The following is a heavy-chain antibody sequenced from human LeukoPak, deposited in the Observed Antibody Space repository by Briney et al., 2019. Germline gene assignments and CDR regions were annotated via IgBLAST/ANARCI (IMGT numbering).Heavy chain of an antibody. Sequence: GTSVKASCKPSGYTFTTHYMHWVRQSPGQGPGWRGWINPDSGGSENGQKFQGRVTFTSDTSSTTIYMEVRSLKSDDTAVYYCARDMTGGIWARATSFDHWGQGTLVTVSS. CDR2: INPDSGGS. CDR1: GYTFTTHY. V-gene: IGHV1-2*02. CDR3: ARDMTGGIWARATSFDH. J-gene: IGHJ4*02. D-gene: IGHD1-14*01.